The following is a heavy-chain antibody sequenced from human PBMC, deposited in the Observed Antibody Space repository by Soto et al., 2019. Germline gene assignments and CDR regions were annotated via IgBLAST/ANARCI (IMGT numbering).Heavy chain of an antibody. CDR1: GLTFGDSA. Sequence: EVQLVESGGGLVKPGRSLRLSCTSSGLTFGDSALSWFRQAPGKGLAWVGFIRSKVYGGTTEYAASVKGRFTISRDDSKSIAYLQMNSLKTEDTAVYYCTQGGYYYDSSGYLTVDYLYYAMDVW. D-gene: IGHD3-22*01. CDR2: IRSKVYGGTT. CDR3: TQGGYYYDSSGYLTVDYLYYAMDV. V-gene: IGHV3-49*05. J-gene: IGHJ6*01.